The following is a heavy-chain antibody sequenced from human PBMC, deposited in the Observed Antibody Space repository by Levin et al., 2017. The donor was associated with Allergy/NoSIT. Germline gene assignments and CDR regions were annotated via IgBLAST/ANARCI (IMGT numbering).Heavy chain of an antibody. CDR1: GYRFATYW. CDR3: ARGYCENEICYQGGLDH. J-gene: IGHJ4*02. V-gene: IGHV5-51*01. CDR2: IFPGDSDT. D-gene: IGHD2-15*01. Sequence: GESLKISCQASGYRFATYWIGWVRQMPGRGLEWMGIIFPGDSDTKYSPSFQGRVTISADKSISTAYLQWRSLKASDTAMYFCARGYCENEICYQGGLDHWGQGTLLTVSS.